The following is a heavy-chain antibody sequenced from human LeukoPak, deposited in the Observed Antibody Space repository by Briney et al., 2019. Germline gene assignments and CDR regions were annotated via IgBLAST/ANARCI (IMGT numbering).Heavy chain of an antibody. CDR2: INHSGST. Sequence: SETLSLTCAVYGGSFSGYYWSWMRQPPGKGREWIVEINHSGSTNYNPSLKSRVTISVDASTNQSSLKLSSVPAADTAVYYCARGYFSSWYINWFDPWGQGTLVTVSS. V-gene: IGHV4-34*01. J-gene: IGHJ5*02. CDR1: GGSFSGYY. CDR3: ARGYFSSWYINWFDP. D-gene: IGHD6-13*01.